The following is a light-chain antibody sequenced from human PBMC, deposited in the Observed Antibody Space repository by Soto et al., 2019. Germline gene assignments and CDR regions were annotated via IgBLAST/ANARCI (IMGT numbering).Light chain of an antibody. J-gene: IGKJ3*01. CDR1: QSISSW. V-gene: IGKV1-5*03. CDR3: QQYNSYPLP. CDR2: KAS. Sequence: DLPMTQSPSTLSASVGDRVTITCRASQSISSWLAWYQQKPGKAPKLLIYKASNLESGVPSRFSGSGSGTEFTLTISRLQPDDFATYYCQQYNSYPLPFGPGTKVDIK.